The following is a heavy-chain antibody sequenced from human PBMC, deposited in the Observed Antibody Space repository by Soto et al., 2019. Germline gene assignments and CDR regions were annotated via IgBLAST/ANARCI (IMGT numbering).Heavy chain of an antibody. J-gene: IGHJ4*02. CDR3: ARDLAPADY. Sequence: QVHLVQSGAEVKKPGASVKVSCKASGYIFINYYIHWVRQAPGQGLEWLGIINPNGGSTNYAQKFRGRVTMARDTSTSTVYMDLSRVRSDDTDEYYCARDLAPADYWGQGTLVTVSS. CDR1: GYIFINYY. V-gene: IGHV1-46*01. CDR2: INPNGGST. D-gene: IGHD2-2*01.